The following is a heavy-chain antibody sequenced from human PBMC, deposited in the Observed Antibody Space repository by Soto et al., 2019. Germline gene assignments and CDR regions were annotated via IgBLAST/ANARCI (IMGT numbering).Heavy chain of an antibody. Sequence: QVQLVQSGAEVKKPGDSVKVSCKASGYTFTSYDINWVRQATGQGLEWMGWMNPNTGNTGYAQNFQGRVTMTRNTSITTAYMELSSLRSEDTAVYFCARERAVAGFDYWGQGTLVTVSS. CDR3: ARERAVAGFDY. CDR2: MNPNTGNT. V-gene: IGHV1-8*01. CDR1: GYTFTSYD. J-gene: IGHJ4*02. D-gene: IGHD6-19*01.